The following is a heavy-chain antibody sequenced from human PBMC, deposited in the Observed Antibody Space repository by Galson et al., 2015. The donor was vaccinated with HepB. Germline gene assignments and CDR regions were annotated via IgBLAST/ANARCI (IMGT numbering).Heavy chain of an antibody. CDR2: ICGSGGGT. J-gene: IGHJ4*02. D-gene: IGHD2-15*01. Sequence: SLRLSCAASGFTFSSSDMSWVRQAPGKGLEWVSVICGSGGGTDYTNSVKGRFTISRDNSKNTLYLQMNSLRAEDTAVYYCAMHSGGRCHSQIDYWGQGSLVTVSS. V-gene: IGHV3-23*01. CDR3: AMHSGGRCHSQIDY. CDR1: GFTFSSSD.